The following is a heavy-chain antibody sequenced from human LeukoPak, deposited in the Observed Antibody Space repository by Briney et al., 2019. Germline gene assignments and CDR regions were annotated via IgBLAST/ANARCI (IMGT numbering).Heavy chain of an antibody. CDR1: GYIFTNNA. J-gene: IGHJ4*02. V-gene: IGHV7-4-1*02. CDR2: INTNTGNP. CDR3: ARIRAPSSFGQRESDY. Sequence: ASVKVSCKASGYIFTNNAMNWVRQAPGQGLEWMGWINTNTGNPTYAQGFTGRFVFSLDTSVSTAYLQISSLKAEDTAVYYCARIRAPSSFGQRESDYWGQGTLVTVSS. D-gene: IGHD3-3*02.